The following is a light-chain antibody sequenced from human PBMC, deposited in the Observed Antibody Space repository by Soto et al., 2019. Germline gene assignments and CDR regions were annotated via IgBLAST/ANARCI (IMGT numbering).Light chain of an antibody. Sequence: QSVLTQPPSVSGTPGQRLTISCSGGRSNIASNNVNWYQQLPGTAPKLLLYGNDQRPSGVPGRCSGSTSGTSASLAISGLQSDDEAEYFCAAWYDSLSGPIFGGGTKVTVL. J-gene: IGLJ2*01. CDR3: AAWYDSLSGPI. CDR2: GND. CDR1: RSNIASNN. V-gene: IGLV1-44*01.